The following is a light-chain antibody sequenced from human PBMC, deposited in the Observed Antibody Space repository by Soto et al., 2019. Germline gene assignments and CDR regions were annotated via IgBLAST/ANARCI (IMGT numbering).Light chain of an antibody. CDR1: QGISNH. Sequence: DIQMTQSPSAMSASVGDRVTITCRASQGISNHLAWFQQKPGTVPKRLIYAASTLQGGVPSRFNGSGSGTEFSLTIGSLXXADLAXYYCLQYDSYPWTFGQGTKVEIK. CDR2: AAS. CDR3: LQYDSYPWT. V-gene: IGKV1-17*03. J-gene: IGKJ1*01.